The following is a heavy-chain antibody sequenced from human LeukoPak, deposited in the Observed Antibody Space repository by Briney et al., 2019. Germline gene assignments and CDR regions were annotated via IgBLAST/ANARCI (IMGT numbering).Heavy chain of an antibody. J-gene: IGHJ4*02. Sequence: GEPLKISCKGSGYSFTGYWIGWVRQMPGKGLEWMGIIYPGDSDTRYSPSFQGQVTISADKSISTAYLQWSSLKASDTAMYYCARHLRSMVVTGYFDYWGQGTLVTVSS. CDR1: GYSFTGYW. CDR3: ARHLRSMVVTGYFDY. CDR2: IYPGDSDT. V-gene: IGHV5-51*01. D-gene: IGHD4-23*01.